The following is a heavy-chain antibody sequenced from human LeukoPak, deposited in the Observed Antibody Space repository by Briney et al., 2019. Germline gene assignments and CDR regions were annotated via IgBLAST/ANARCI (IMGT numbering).Heavy chain of an antibody. Sequence: GGSLRLSCAASGFTFSSYWMHWVRQAPGKGRGWVSRINSDGTSTIYAASVKGRFTISRDNAKNTLYLQMNSLRAEDTAVYYCARGDPGYSSSWYLWGQGTLVTVSS. V-gene: IGHV3-74*01. J-gene: IGHJ4*02. CDR1: GFTFSSYW. D-gene: IGHD6-13*01. CDR2: INSDGTST. CDR3: ARGDPGYSSSWYL.